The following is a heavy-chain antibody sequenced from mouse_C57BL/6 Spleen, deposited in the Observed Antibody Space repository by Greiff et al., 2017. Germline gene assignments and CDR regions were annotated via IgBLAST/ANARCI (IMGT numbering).Heavy chain of an antibody. CDR3: ARRGYYGSSRYFEV. Sequence: QVQLQQPGAELVMPGASVKLSCKASGYTFTSYWMHWVKQRPGQGLEWIGEIDPSDSYTNYNQKFKGKSTLTVDKSSSTAYMQISSLTSEDSAVYYCARRGYYGSSRYFEVWGTGTTVTVSS. J-gene: IGHJ1*03. CDR2: IDPSDSYT. V-gene: IGHV1-69*01. CDR1: GYTFTSYW. D-gene: IGHD1-1*01.